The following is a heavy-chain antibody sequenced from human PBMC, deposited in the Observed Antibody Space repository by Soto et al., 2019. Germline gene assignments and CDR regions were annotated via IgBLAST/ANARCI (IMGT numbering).Heavy chain of an antibody. V-gene: IGHV3-23*01. CDR2: ISGSGGST. Sequence: PGGSLRLSCAASGFTFGSYWMSWVRQAPGKGLEWVSAISGSGGSTYYADSVKGRFTISRDNSKNTLYLQMNSLRAEDTAVYYCAKIGYCSSTSCYSYYDFWSGPYGMDVWGQGTTVTVSS. CDR1: GFTFGSYW. CDR3: AKIGYCSSTSCYSYYDFWSGPYGMDV. D-gene: IGHD2-2*01. J-gene: IGHJ6*02.